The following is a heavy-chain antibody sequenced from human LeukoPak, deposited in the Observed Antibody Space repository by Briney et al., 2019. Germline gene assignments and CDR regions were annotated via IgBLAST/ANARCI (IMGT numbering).Heavy chain of an antibody. J-gene: IGHJ4*02. CDR3: ARDRYSHGYYFDY. CDR1: GGSFSGYY. V-gene: IGHV4-34*01. D-gene: IGHD5-18*01. Sequence: SETLSLTRAVYGGSFSGYYWSWIRQPPGKGLEWIGEINHSGSTNYNPSLKSRVTISVDTSKNQFSLKLSSVTATDTAVYYCARDRYSHGYYFDYWGQGTLVTVSS. CDR2: INHSGST.